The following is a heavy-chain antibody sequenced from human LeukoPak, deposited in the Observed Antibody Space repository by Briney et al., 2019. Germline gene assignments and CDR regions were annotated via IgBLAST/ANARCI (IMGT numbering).Heavy chain of an antibody. CDR1: GGSISSSRYY. Sequence: SETLSLTCTVSGGSISSSRYYWGWIRQPPGMGLVWIGSIYVSGDTYYNPSLKSRVTISVDTFKNQFSLKLSSVTAADTAVYYCARPVWGSYRKLDAFDIWGQGTMVTVSS. V-gene: IGHV4-39*01. D-gene: IGHD3-16*02. CDR3: ARPVWGSYRKLDAFDI. J-gene: IGHJ3*02. CDR2: IYVSGDT.